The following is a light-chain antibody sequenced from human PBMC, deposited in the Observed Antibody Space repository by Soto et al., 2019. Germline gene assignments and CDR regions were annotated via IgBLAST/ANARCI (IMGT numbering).Light chain of an antibody. V-gene: IGKV3-15*01. CDR2: GAS. J-gene: IGKJ4*01. CDR3: QQYYDWPLT. CDR1: QTFADS. Sequence: EIVMTQSPATLSVSPGERATLSCRASQTFADSLVWYQHKPGQPPRPLIKGASTRATGIPATFSGSGSGTEFTLTISSLQSEDFAVYYCQQYYDWPLTFGGGTKVDIK.